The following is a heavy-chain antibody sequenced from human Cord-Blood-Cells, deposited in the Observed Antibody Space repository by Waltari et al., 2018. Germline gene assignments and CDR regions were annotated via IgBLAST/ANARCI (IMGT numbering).Heavy chain of an antibody. Sequence: EVQLVESGGGLVQPGRSLKLSCAASGFTFDDYAMHCVRQAPGKGLEWVSGISWNSGSIGYADSVKGRFTISRDNAKNSLYLQMNSLRAEDTALYYCAKASMTTVTTFDYWGQGTLVTVSS. CDR3: AKASMTTVTTFDY. J-gene: IGHJ4*02. CDR1: GFTFDDYA. D-gene: IGHD4-17*01. V-gene: IGHV3-9*01. CDR2: ISWNSGSI.